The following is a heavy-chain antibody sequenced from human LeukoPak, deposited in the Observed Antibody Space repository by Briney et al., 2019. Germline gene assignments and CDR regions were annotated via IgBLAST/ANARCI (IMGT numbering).Heavy chain of an antibody. Sequence: SETLSLTCTVSGGSINSSPYYWGWIRQPPGKGLEWIGCIYYGGTTYYNPSLKSRLTISVDTSKNQFSLRLSSVTAADTAVYFCARVGGLAVAGTSNWFGPWGQGTLVIVSS. V-gene: IGHV4-39*07. CDR1: GGSINSSPYY. CDR3: ARVGGLAVAGTSNWFGP. D-gene: IGHD6-19*01. J-gene: IGHJ5*02. CDR2: IYYGGTT.